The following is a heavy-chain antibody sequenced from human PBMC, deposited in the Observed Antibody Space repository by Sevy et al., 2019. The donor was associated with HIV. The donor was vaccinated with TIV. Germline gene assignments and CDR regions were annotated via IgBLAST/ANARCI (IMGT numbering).Heavy chain of an antibody. Sequence: GGSLRLSCAVSGFTFNNYGMHWVRQAPGEGLEWVALIWYDGSNKYYADSVKGRFTISIDNVKNTLFLDMNSLRAEDTAIYYCAKDAGTYYLTYYFDSWGQGTLVTVSS. J-gene: IGHJ4*02. CDR1: GFTFNNYG. V-gene: IGHV3-33*06. CDR3: AKDAGTYYLTYYFDS. CDR2: IWYDGSNK. D-gene: IGHD1-26*01.